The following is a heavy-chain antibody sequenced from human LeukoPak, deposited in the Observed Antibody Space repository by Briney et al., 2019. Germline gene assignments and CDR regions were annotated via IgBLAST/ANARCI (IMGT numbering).Heavy chain of an antibody. CDR2: IIPIFGTA. Sequence: SVKVSCKASGGTFSSYAISWVRQAPGQGLEWMGGIIPIFGTANYAQKFQGRVTITADESTSTAYMELSSLRFEDTAVYYCATSQADYRGSGSYYSYDYWGQGTLVTVPS. CDR3: ATSQADYRGSGSYYSYDY. D-gene: IGHD3-10*01. CDR1: GGTFSSYA. V-gene: IGHV1-69*13. J-gene: IGHJ4*02.